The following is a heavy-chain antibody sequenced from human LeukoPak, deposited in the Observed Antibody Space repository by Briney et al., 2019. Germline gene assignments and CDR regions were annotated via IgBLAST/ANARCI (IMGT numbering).Heavy chain of an antibody. V-gene: IGHV3-23*01. CDR2: ISGSGGNT. D-gene: IGHD3-16*01. CDR1: GFTFSSYA. CDR3: AKVVRLGESH. Sequence: SGGSLRLSCAASGFTFSSYAMSWVRQAPGKGLEWVSVISGSGGNTYYADSVKGRFTISRDNSKNTLYLQMNSLRVEDTAVYYCAKVVRLGESHWGQGTLVTVSS. J-gene: IGHJ4*02.